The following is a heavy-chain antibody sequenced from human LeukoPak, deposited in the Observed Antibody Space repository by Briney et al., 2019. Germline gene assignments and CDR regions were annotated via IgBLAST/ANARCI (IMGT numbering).Heavy chain of an antibody. D-gene: IGHD6-13*01. J-gene: IGHJ4*02. CDR2: INPNNNAA. CDR1: GYTFTGYY. V-gene: IGHV1-2*02. Sequence: ASVKVSCKASGYTFTGYYMHWVRQAPGQGLEWMGWINPNNNAATYAQKFKGRVTMTADISTNTVYMEVSSLRSEDTAVYFCAREHSDSALDYWSQGTLVTVSS. CDR3: AREHSDSALDY.